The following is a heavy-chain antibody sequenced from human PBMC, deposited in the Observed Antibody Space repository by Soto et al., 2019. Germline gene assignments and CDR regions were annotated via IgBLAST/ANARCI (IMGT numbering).Heavy chain of an antibody. D-gene: IGHD5-18*01. V-gene: IGHV3-23*01. CDR2: ISESGTVT. CDR1: GFTFSSYA. J-gene: IGHJ6*02. CDR3: ARYILGVRYYGMDV. Sequence: GGSLRLSCAASGFTFSSYAMKWVRQAPGKGLEWVSLISESGTVTYYADSVKGRFTISRDNSGNTLFLQMYSLRAEDTAVYYCARYILGVRYYGMDVWGQGTTVTVSS.